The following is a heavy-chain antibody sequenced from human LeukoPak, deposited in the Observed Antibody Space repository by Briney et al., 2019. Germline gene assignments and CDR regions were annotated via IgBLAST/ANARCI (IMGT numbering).Heavy chain of an antibody. CDR3: ARDLSPRN. Sequence: PGGSLRLSCAASGIPFSSSWMHWVRQAPGKGLLWVARITNDGTSTTYAVSVEGRFTISRDNAKNTLFLQMNSLRAEDTAVYYCARDLSPRNWGQGTLVTVSS. V-gene: IGHV3-74*01. J-gene: IGHJ4*02. CDR2: ITNDGTST. CDR1: GIPFSSSW.